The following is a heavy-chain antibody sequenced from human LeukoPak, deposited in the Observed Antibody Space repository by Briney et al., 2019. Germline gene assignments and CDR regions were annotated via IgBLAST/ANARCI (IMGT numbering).Heavy chain of an antibody. D-gene: IGHD6-13*01. V-gene: IGHV3-7*01. Sequence: PGGSLRLSCAASGFTFSSYWMSWVRQAPGKGLEWVANIKQDGSEKYYLDSVKGRFTISRDNAKNSLYLQMNSLRAEDTAVYYCARRTGYSSSWYFDYWGQGTLVTVSS. J-gene: IGHJ4*02. CDR1: GFTFSSYW. CDR3: ARRTGYSSSWYFDY. CDR2: IKQDGSEK.